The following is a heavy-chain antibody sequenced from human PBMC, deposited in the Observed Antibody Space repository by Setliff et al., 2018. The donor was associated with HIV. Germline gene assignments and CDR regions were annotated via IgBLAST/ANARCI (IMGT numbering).Heavy chain of an antibody. D-gene: IGHD1-26*01. CDR1: GYRFTSYV. V-gene: IGHV1-69*10. CDR3: ARGAYRRRDGGTYFYQFDF. Sequence: SVKVSCKASGYRFTSYVINWVRQAPGQGLEWMGGIIPIVDIAKYAQKFQDRVTITADKSTSTAFMELSSLRSEDTAVYYCARGAYRRRDGGTYFYQFDFWGRGTLVTVSS. J-gene: IGHJ4*02. CDR2: IIPIVDIA.